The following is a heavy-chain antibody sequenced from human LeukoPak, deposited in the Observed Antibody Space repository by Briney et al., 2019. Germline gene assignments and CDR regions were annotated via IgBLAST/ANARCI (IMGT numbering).Heavy chain of an antibody. CDR1: GYSFTNYW. D-gene: IGHD6-19*01. CDR2: IYPGDSDT. J-gene: IGHJ4*02. CDR3: ARLLKISGRPYFEY. Sequence: GESLKISCKGSGYSFTNYWIGWVRQVPGKGLEWMGSIYPGDSDTRYSPSFQGQVTISADKSISTAYLQWSSLKASDTAMYYCARLLKISGRPYFEYWGQGTLVTVSS. V-gene: IGHV5-51*01.